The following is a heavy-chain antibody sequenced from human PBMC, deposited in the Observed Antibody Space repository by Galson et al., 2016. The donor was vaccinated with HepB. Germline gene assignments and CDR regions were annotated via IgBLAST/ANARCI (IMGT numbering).Heavy chain of an antibody. CDR1: GYSFTSYW. CDR3: VRRKGCLLGGLVVKYLCCDL. J-gene: IGHJ2*01. CDR2: IYPGDSDI. D-gene: IGHD3-16*01. V-gene: IGHV5-51*01. Sequence: QSGAEVKKPGESLKISCKGSGYSFTSYWIGWVRQMPGKGLEWMGIIYPGDSDIRYSPSFQGQVTISADKSITTAYLQWSSLKASNTAMYYCVRRKGCLLGGLVVKYLCCDLWGRGTLVTVSS.